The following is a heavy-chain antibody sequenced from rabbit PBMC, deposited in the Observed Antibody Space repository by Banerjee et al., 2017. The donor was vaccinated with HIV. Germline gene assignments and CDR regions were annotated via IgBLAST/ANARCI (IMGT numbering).Heavy chain of an antibody. V-gene: IGHV1S45*01. J-gene: IGHJ6*01. CDR1: GFSFSSSYY. D-gene: IGHD6-1*01. CDR2: IVAGSSGNT. CDR3: ARSGGTGVYGYLNL. Sequence: QEQLVESGGGLVQPEGSLTLTCTASGFSFSSSYYMCWVRQAPGKGPEWIACIVAGSSGNTYYASWAKGRFTITRSTSLNTVTLQMTSLTAADTATYFCARSGGTGVYGYLNLWGPGTLVTVS.